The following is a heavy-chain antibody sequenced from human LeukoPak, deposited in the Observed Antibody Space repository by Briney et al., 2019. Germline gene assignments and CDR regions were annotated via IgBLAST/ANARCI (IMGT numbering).Heavy chain of an antibody. CDR3: AKDVYSSSWYGGFDY. CDR1: GFTFDDYA. CDR2: ISWNSGSI. Sequence: GRSLRISCAASGFTFDDYAMHWVRQAPGKGLEWVSGISWNSGSIGYADSVKGRFTISRDNAKNSLYLQMNSLRAEDTALYYCAKDVYSSSWYGGFDYWGQGTLVTVSS. V-gene: IGHV3-9*01. D-gene: IGHD6-13*01. J-gene: IGHJ4*02.